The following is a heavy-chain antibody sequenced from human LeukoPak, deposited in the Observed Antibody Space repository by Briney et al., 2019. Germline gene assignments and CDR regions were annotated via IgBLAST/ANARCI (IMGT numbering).Heavy chain of an antibody. CDR2: INIYTGNP. CDR1: GYTFTGYS. CDR3: ARDVGQHDY. Sequence: ASVKVSCKASGYTFTGYSINWVRQAPGQGLEWMGWINIYTGNPTYAQGFTGRFVFSLDTPVSTAYLQISSLKAEDTAVYYCARDVGQHDYWGQGTLVTVSS. V-gene: IGHV7-4-1*02. D-gene: IGHD3-10*01. J-gene: IGHJ4*02.